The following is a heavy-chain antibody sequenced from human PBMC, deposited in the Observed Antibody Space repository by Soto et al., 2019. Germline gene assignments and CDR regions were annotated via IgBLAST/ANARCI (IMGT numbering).Heavy chain of an antibody. D-gene: IGHD3-3*01. CDR2: ISGSGGST. CDR1: GFTVSSYA. J-gene: IGHJ4*02. CDR3: AKDRERRFLEWLLSDFDY. V-gene: IGHV3-23*01. Sequence: PGGSLRLSCAASGFTVSSYAMSWVRQAPGKGLEWVSAISGSGGSTYYADSVKGRFTISRDNSKNTLYLQMNSLRTEDTAVYYCAKDRERRFLEWLLSDFDYWGQGTLVTVSS.